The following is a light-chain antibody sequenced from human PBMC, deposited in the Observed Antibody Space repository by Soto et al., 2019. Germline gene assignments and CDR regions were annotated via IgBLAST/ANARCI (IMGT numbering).Light chain of an antibody. V-gene: IGKV3-11*01. CDR3: QQRSNWPPVT. J-gene: IGKJ4*01. Sequence: EIVLTQSPATLSLSPGERATLSCRASQSVSSYLAWYQQKPGQAPRLLIYDASNRATGIPARFSGIGSGTDFSLTISSLEPEDFAIYYCQQRSNWPPVTFGGGTTLEIK. CDR1: QSVSSY. CDR2: DAS.